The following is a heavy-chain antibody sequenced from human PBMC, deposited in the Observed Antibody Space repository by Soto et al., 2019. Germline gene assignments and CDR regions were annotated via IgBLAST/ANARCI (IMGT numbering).Heavy chain of an antibody. CDR1: GYTFTSYD. D-gene: IGHD2-2*01. J-gene: IGHJ4*02. CDR2: MNPNSGNT. Sequence: QVQLVQSGAEVKKPGASVKVSCKASGYTFTSYDINWVRQATGQGLEWMGWMNPNSGNTGYAQKFQGRVTMTRNTSISTAYMELSSLRSEDTAVYYCARGLLGCISTSCHLDYWGQGTLVTVSS. V-gene: IGHV1-8*01. CDR3: ARGLLGCISTSCHLDY.